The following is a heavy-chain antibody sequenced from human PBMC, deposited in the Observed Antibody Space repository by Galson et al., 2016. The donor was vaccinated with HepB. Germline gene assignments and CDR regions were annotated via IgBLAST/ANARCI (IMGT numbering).Heavy chain of an antibody. CDR1: GYTFTRYT. CDR3: VRGGGNSWFDY. CDR2: ISAGNENT. J-gene: IGHJ4*02. V-gene: IGHV1-3*01. Sequence: SVKVSCKASGYTFTRYTLHWARQAPGERLEWMGWISAGNENTKYSQTFQGRVTLTRDTFATTVYMELSSLTSEDTAIYYCVRGGGNSWFDYWGQGTLVTVSS. D-gene: IGHD6-13*01.